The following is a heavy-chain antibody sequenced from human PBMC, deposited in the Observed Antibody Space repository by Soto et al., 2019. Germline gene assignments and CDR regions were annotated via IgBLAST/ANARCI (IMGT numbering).Heavy chain of an antibody. V-gene: IGHV3-23*01. CDR2: IVGSGGST. CDR1: GFTFSNNA. Sequence: EVQLLESGGGLVQPGGSLRLSCAASGFTFSNNAMSWVRQAPGKGLEWVSVIVGSGGSTYYVDSVKGRFNISRDNSKNTQYLQMKSQRAEDTAEYYCARRGGYSFAYWGQGTLVVVSS. D-gene: IGHD3-16*01. J-gene: IGHJ4*02. CDR3: ARRGGYSFAY.